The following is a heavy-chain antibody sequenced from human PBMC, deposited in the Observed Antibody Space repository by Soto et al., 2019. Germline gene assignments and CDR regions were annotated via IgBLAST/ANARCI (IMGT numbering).Heavy chain of an antibody. CDR1: GFTFSGAW. V-gene: IGHV3-15*01. CDR3: TTDPGYYDSSGYYYVGH. J-gene: IGHJ4*02. Sequence: GGSLRLSCAASGFTFSGAWMVWVRQTPGKGLEWVGLIKSKVDGGTTHYAAPVEGRFIISRDDSQSTLSLQMNSLKTEDTAVYYCTTDPGYYDSSGYYYVGHWGQGTLVTVPS. D-gene: IGHD3-22*01. CDR2: IKSKVDGGTT.